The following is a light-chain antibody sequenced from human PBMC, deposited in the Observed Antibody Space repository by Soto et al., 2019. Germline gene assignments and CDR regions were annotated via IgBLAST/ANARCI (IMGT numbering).Light chain of an antibody. Sequence: ALQMTQSPASLSASVGDRVTISCRASQDIRGDLAWYQQKPGKAPKLLIYAASTLQRGVPSRFSGSGSGTDFTLSISSLQPEDFATYYCLQDHSFLTFGPGTKV. CDR2: AAS. CDR1: QDIRGD. V-gene: IGKV1-6*01. J-gene: IGKJ3*01. CDR3: LQDHSFLT.